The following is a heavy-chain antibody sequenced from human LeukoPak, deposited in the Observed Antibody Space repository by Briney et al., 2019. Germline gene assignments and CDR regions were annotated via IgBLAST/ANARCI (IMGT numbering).Heavy chain of an antibody. V-gene: IGHV3-21*01. CDR2: ISSSSSYI. Sequence: TPGGSLRLSCAASGFTFSSYSMNWVRQAPGKGLEWVSSISSSSSYIYYADPVKGRFTISRDNAKNSLYLQMNSLRAEDTAVYYCARVSRITIFGVPPKLTYFDYWGQGTLVTVSS. J-gene: IGHJ4*02. CDR1: GFTFSSYS. D-gene: IGHD3-3*01. CDR3: ARVSRITIFGVPPKLTYFDY.